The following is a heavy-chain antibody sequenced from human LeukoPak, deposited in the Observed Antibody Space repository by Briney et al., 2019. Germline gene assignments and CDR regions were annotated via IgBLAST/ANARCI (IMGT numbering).Heavy chain of an antibody. V-gene: IGHV4-4*02. CDR1: GGSISSSNW. CDR3: ARRGQRGSSWQRDAQSFDY. J-gene: IGHJ4*02. Sequence: PSETLSLTCAVSGGSISSSNWWSWVRQPPGKGLEWIGEVDHSGSTNYNPSLKSRVTISVDKSKNQFSLKLSSVTAADTAVYYCARRGQRGSSWQRDAQSFDYWGQGTLITVSS. CDR2: VDHSGST. D-gene: IGHD6-13*01.